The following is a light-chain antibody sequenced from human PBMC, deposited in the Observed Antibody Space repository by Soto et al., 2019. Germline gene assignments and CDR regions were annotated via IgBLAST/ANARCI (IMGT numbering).Light chain of an antibody. CDR2: AAS. CDR1: QSVSSSS. V-gene: IGKV3-20*01. J-gene: IGKJ1*01. Sequence: EIVLTQSPGTLSLSPGERATLSCRASQSVSSSSLAWYQQKPGQAPRLLIYAASSRATGIPDRFSGSGSGTDVTLTISRLEPEDFAVYYCQQYGSSPETFGQGTKVEIK. CDR3: QQYGSSPET.